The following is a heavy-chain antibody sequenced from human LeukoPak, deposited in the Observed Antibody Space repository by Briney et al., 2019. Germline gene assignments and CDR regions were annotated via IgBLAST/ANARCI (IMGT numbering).Heavy chain of an antibody. CDR3: ARAPYDYYYYYGMDV. CDR2: IYSGGST. Sequence: PGGSLRLSCAASGFSVSNNYMSWVRQAPGKGLEWVSVIYSGGSTFYADSVKGRFTISRDNSKNTLYLQMNSLRAEDTAVYYCARAPYDYYYYYGMDVWGQGTTVTVSS. D-gene: IGHD4-17*01. CDR1: GFSVSNNY. J-gene: IGHJ6*02. V-gene: IGHV3-66*01.